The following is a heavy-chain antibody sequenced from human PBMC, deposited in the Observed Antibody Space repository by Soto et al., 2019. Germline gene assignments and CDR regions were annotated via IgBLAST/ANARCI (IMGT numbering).Heavy chain of an antibody. D-gene: IGHD3-10*01. CDR2: INAGNGNT. CDR3: ARGVPPMGYGSGSYDAFDI. V-gene: IGHV1-3*01. Sequence: QVQLVQSGAEVKKPGASVKVSCKASGYTFTSYAMHWVRQAPGQRLEWMGWINAGNGNTKYSQKFQGRVTITRDTAASTAYMELSSLRSEDTAVYYCARGVPPMGYGSGSYDAFDIWGQGTMVTVSS. J-gene: IGHJ3*02. CDR1: GYTFTSYA.